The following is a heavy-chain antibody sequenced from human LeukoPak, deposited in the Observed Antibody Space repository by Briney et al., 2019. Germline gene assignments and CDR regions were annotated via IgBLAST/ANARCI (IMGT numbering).Heavy chain of an antibody. Sequence: AVGSLRLSCAASGFTFSDYYMSWIRQAPGKGLEWFSYISSSGSTIYYADSVKGRFTISRDNAKNSLYLQMNSLRAEDSAVYYCARQYYDFWSGYYTFDYWGQGTLVTVSS. J-gene: IGHJ4*02. CDR3: ARQYYDFWSGYYTFDY. CDR1: GFTFSDYY. D-gene: IGHD3-3*01. CDR2: ISSSGSTI. V-gene: IGHV3-11*04.